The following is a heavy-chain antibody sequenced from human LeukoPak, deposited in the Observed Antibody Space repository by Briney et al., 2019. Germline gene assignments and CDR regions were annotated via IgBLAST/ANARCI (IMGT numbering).Heavy chain of an antibody. V-gene: IGHV4-39*01. CDR3: ARHRCVGSSWTKSGCSPYWYFDL. CDR1: GGSISSSSYY. D-gene: IGHD6-13*01. Sequence: SETLSLTCTVSGGSISSSSYYWGWIRQPPGKGLEWIGSIYYSGSTYYNPSLKSRVTISVDTSKNQFSPKLSSVTAADTAVYYCARHRCVGSSWTKSGCSPYWYFDLWGRGTLVTVSS. J-gene: IGHJ2*01. CDR2: IYYSGST.